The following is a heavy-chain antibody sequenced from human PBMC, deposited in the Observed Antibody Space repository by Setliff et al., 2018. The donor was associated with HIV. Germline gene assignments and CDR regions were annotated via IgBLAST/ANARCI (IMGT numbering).Heavy chain of an antibody. D-gene: IGHD3-22*01. V-gene: IGHV4-61*02. CDR2: SYTNGST. J-gene: IGHJ3*01. CDR1: GGSISSGSYY. Sequence: PSETLSLTCTVSGGSISSGSYYWSWIRQPAGKGLEWIGRSYTNGSTDYNPSLKSRVTISVDTSKKRFSLRLSSVTAADTAVYYCARHSGYYYDSSGYYPFDVWGQGTMVTVSS. CDR3: ARHSGYYYDSSGYYPFDV.